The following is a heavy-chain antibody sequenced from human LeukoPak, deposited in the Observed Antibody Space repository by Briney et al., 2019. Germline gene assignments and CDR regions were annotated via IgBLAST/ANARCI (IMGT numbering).Heavy chain of an antibody. CDR1: GGSISSSNW. V-gene: IGHV4-4*02. J-gene: IGHJ4*02. CDR3: ARARGGSYYALDY. D-gene: IGHD1-26*01. CDR2: IYHSGST. Sequence: PSETLSLTCAVSGGSISSSNWWSWVRQPPGKGLEWIGEIYHSGSTNYNPSLKSRVTISVDKSKNQFSLKLSSVTAADTAVYYCARARGGSYYALDYWGQGTLVTVSS.